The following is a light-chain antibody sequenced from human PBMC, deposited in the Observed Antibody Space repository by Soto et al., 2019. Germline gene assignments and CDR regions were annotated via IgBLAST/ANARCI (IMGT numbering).Light chain of an antibody. Sequence: SVLTQPPSVSGAPGQRVTISCTGSNSNIGAGYDVHWYQQLPETAPKLLIYGNTNRPSGVPDRFSGSKSGTSASLAITGLQAEDEADYYCQSYDSSLSGSVFGRGTKLTVL. CDR3: QSYDSSLSGSV. J-gene: IGLJ2*01. CDR2: GNT. V-gene: IGLV1-40*01. CDR1: NSNIGAGYD.